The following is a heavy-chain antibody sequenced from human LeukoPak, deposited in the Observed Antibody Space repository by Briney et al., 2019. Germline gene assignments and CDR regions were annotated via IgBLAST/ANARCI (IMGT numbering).Heavy chain of an antibody. CDR1: GGSISGYY. CDR2: IYYTGST. D-gene: IGHD6-6*01. V-gene: IGHV4-59*08. Sequence: SESLSLTCSASGGSISGYYWSWMRQPPGKGLEWIGYIYYTGSTNYNPSLKSRVTILVDTNMNQFSLQLSNVIAADAAVDYCWMISSSAPYFDYWGQGSLVTVSS. CDR3: WMISSSAPYFDY. J-gene: IGHJ4*02.